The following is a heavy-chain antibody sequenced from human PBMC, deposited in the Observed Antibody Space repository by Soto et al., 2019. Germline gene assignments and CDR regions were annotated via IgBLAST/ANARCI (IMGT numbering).Heavy chain of an antibody. CDR1: GNNFNNYY. CDR3: ARRRITGNNYYFDY. D-gene: IGHD1-20*01. CDR2: ISAGGSDV. V-gene: IGHV5-51*01. J-gene: IGHJ4*02. Sequence: GDALKISCGGSGNNFNNYYITWVRQMPGKGLEWMGIISAGGSDVRYSPSFQGQVTISADKSISTAYLQWSSLKASDSAMYYCARRRITGNNYYFDYWGQGTLVTVSS.